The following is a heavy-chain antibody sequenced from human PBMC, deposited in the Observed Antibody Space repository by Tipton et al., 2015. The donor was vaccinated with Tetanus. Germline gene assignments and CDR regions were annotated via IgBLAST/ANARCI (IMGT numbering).Heavy chain of an antibody. CDR3: ARGGDNLTFQRPTGRWFDP. Sequence: GLVKPSQTLSLTCTVSGGSISSGGYYWSWIRQHPGKGLEWIGDIYNSGSSYYNPSLKSRVTISVDTSKNQFSLKLNSVTAADTAIYYCARGGDNLTFQRPTGRWFDPWGHGTLVTVSS. CDR2: IYNSGSS. V-gene: IGHV4-31*03. CDR1: GGSISSGGYY. J-gene: IGHJ5*02. D-gene: IGHD1-1*01.